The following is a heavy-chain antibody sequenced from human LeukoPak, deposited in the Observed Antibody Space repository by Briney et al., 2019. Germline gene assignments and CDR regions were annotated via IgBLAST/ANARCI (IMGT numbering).Heavy chain of an antibody. D-gene: IGHD6-19*01. CDR2: IRYDGSNK. CDR1: GFTFSSYG. CDR3: ASDSSGWSAFDY. V-gene: IGHV3-30*02. Sequence: GGSLRLSCAASGFTFSSYGMHWVRQAPGKGLEWVAFIRYDGSNKYYADSVKSRFTISRDNSKNTLYLQMNSLRAEDTAVYYCASDSSGWSAFDYWGQGTLVTVSS. J-gene: IGHJ4*02.